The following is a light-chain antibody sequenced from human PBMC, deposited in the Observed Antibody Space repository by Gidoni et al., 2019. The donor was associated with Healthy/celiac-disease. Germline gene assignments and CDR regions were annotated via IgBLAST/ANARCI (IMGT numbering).Light chain of an antibody. V-gene: IGLV2-14*03. CDR1: SSDVGGYNY. CDR3: SSYTSSSTLV. Sequence: QSALTQPASVSRSPAQAITISCTGTSSDVGGYNYVSWYQQHPGKAPKLMIYDVSNRPSGVSNRFSGSKSGNTACLTISGLQAEDEADYYCSSYTSSSTLVFGGGTKLTVL. J-gene: IGLJ2*01. CDR2: DVS.